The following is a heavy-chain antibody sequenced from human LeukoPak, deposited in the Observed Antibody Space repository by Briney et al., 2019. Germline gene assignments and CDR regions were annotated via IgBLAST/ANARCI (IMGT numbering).Heavy chain of an antibody. CDR3: ARGAWAGYYEDY. CDR2: ISSSSSYI. Sequence: PGGSLRLSCAASGFTFSSYSMNWVRQAPGKGLEWVSSISSSSSYIYYADSVKGRFTISRDNAKNSLYLQMNSLRAEGTAVYYCARGAWAGYYEDYWGQGTLVTVSS. D-gene: IGHD3/OR15-3a*01. V-gene: IGHV3-21*01. CDR1: GFTFSSYS. J-gene: IGHJ4*02.